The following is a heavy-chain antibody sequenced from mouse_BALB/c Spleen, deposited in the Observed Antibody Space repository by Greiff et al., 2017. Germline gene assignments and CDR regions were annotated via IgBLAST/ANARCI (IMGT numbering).Heavy chain of an antibody. CDR2: IDPETGGT. CDR1: GYTFTDYE. D-gene: IGHD2-1*01. Sequence: QVQLKQSGAELVRPGASVTLSCKASGYTFTDYEMHWVKQTPVHGLEWIGAIDPETGGTAYNQKFKGKATLTADKSSSTAYMELRSLTSEDSAVYYCMGYYGNYGFAYWGQGTLVTVSA. J-gene: IGHJ3*01. V-gene: IGHV1-15*01. CDR3: MGYYGNYGFAY.